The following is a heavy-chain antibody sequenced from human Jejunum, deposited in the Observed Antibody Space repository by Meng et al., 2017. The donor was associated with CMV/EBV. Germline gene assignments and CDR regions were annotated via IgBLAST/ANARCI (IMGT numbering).Heavy chain of an antibody. Sequence: GSYAMTWVRQAPGKGLDWVSTISASGVSAYYADSVTGRFTISRDNSKNTLYLQINSLRADDTAVYYCAKVLNPPRMRFSYYGMDVWGQGTTVTVSS. J-gene: IGHJ6*02. CDR3: AKVLNPPRMRFSYYGMDV. CDR1: GSYA. D-gene: IGHD3-10*01. V-gene: IGHV3-23*01. CDR2: ISASGVSA.